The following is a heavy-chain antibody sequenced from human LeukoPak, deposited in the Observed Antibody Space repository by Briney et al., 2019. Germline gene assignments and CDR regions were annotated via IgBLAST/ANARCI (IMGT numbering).Heavy chain of an antibody. V-gene: IGHV4-34*01. CDR3: ARVSYGSGPFDY. CDR1: GGTFSGYY. J-gene: IGHJ4*02. Sequence: SETLSLTCAVYGGTFSGYYWSWIRQPPGKRLEWVGESNDSGGTNYNPSRKSRVTISVDTSKNQFSLKLSSVTAADTAVYYCARVSYGSGPFDYWGQGTLVTVSS. D-gene: IGHD3-10*01. CDR2: SNDSGGT.